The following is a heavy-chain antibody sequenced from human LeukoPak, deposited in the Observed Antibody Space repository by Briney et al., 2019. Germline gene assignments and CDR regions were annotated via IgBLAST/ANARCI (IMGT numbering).Heavy chain of an antibody. Sequence: SETLSLTCTVSGGSISSYYWSWIRQPPGKGLEWIGYIYYSGSTNYNPSLKSRVTISVDTSKNQFSLKLSSVTAADTAVYYCARGVSYYDSSGYYNEYFQHWGQGTLDTVSS. D-gene: IGHD3-22*01. CDR3: ARGVSYYDSSGYYNEYFQH. J-gene: IGHJ1*01. V-gene: IGHV4-59*08. CDR1: GGSISSYY. CDR2: IYYSGST.